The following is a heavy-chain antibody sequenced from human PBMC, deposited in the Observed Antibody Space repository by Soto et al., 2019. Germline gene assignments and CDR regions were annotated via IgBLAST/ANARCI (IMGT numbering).Heavy chain of an antibody. V-gene: IGHV4-59*01. CDR1: VGSISSYY. D-gene: IGHD3-10*01. CDR2: IYYSGST. CDR3: ARDRRVRGVIRLGDV. Sequence: SENLSLTCTVSVGSISSYYWSWIRRPPGKGLEWIAYIYYSGSTNYNPSLKSRVTISVDTSKNQFSLKLSSVTAADTAVYYCARDRRVRGVIRLGDVWGQGTTVTVSS. J-gene: IGHJ6*02.